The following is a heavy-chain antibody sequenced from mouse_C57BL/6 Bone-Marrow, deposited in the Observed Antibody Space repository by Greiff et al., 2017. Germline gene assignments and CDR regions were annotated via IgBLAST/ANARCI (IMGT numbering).Heavy chain of an antibody. CDR1: GYTFTDYY. V-gene: IGHV1-19*01. J-gene: IGHJ3*01. Sequence: VQLQQSGPVLVKPGASVKMSCKASGYTFTDYYMNWVKQSHGKSLEWIGVINPYNGGASYNQKFKGKATLTVEKSSSTAYMELNSLTSEDSAVYYCARRVGNYVGFAYWGQGTLVTVSA. CDR2: INPYNGGA. D-gene: IGHD2-1*01. CDR3: ARRVGNYVGFAY.